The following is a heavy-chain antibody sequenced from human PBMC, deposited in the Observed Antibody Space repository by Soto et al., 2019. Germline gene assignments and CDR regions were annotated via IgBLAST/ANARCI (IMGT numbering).Heavy chain of an antibody. CDR1: GGIFSSYA. CDR2: VIPILGQA. D-gene: IGHD1-26*01. V-gene: IGHV1-69*13. CDR3: ARVGGVGAPPGADY. Sequence: SVKVSCKASGGIFSSYAISWLRQAPGQGLEWMGAVIPILGQAYYAQNLQDRVTITADESTRTAYMELSSLRSEDTAVYFCARVGGVGAPPGADYWGQGTLVTVYS. J-gene: IGHJ4*02.